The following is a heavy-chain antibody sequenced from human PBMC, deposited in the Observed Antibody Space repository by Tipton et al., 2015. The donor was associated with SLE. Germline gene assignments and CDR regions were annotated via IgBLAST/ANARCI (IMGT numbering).Heavy chain of an antibody. V-gene: IGHV4-38-2*01. CDR3: ARQPSPYYDTTSYFDY. Sequence: TLSLTCAVSGYSISSGYYWGWIRQTPGKGLEWIGSIWHSGTAHYNPSLESRVSISVDTSQDHFSLRLTSVTAEDTAVYFCARQPSPYYDTTSYFDYWGPGILVTVSS. J-gene: IGHJ4*02. CDR2: IWHSGTA. CDR1: GYSISSGYY. D-gene: IGHD3-16*01.